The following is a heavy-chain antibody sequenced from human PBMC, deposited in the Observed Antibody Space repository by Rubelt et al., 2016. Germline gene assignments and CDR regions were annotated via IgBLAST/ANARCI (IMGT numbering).Heavy chain of an antibody. CDR1: GFTFSSYW. J-gene: IGHJ5*02. V-gene: IGHV3-7*04. CDR3: VRAKLRFLEGTYNWFDP. Sequence: EVQLVESGGGLVQPGGSLRLSCAASGFTFSSYWMSWVRKAPGKGLEWVANIKQDGNEKYYVDSVKGRFTISRDNAKSSLDLEINTLRAEGTAVYYCVRAKLRFLEGTYNWFDPWGQGTLVTVSS. CDR2: IKQDGNEK. D-gene: IGHD3-3*01.